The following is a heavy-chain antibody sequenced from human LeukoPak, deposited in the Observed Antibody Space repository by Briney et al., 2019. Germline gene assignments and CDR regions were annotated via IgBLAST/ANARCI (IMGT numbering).Heavy chain of an antibody. CDR3: ARDAAYYYGSGSYWVDY. J-gene: IGHJ4*02. Sequence: GGSLRLSCAASGFTFSSYSMNWVRQAPGKGLEWVSYISSSSSTIYYADSVKGRFTISRDNAKNSLYLQMNSLRAEDTAVYYCARDAAYYYGSGSYWVDYWGRGTLVTVSS. D-gene: IGHD3-10*01. CDR1: GFTFSSYS. V-gene: IGHV3-48*01. CDR2: ISSSSSTI.